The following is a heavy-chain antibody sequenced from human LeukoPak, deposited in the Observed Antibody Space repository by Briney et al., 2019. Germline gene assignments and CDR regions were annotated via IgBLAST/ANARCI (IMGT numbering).Heavy chain of an antibody. V-gene: IGHV1-2*02. Sequence: ASVKVSCKASGYTFTGYYIHWVRQAPGQGLEWMGWINPNSGGTNYAQKFQGRVTMTRDTSIGTADMQLSRLTSDDTAVYYCAPGSGWYGPYYFDYWGQGTLVTVSS. CDR3: APGSGWYGPYYFDY. J-gene: IGHJ4*02. D-gene: IGHD6-13*01. CDR1: GYTFTGYY. CDR2: INPNSGGT.